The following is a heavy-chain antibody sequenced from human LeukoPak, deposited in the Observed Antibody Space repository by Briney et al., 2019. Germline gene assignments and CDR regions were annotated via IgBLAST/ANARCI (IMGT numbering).Heavy chain of an antibody. D-gene: IGHD2-15*01. J-gene: IGHJ4*02. Sequence: GGSLRLSCAASGFTFSSYAMHWVRQAPGKGLEWGAVISYDGSKKYYTDSVKGLFTISRDNPKNTLYMQMNAVRDEETAVYYCARIRGYCRGGCCSDRDYWGQGTLVTVSS. CDR3: ARIRGYCRGGCCSDRDY. CDR1: GFTFSSYA. CDR2: ISYDGSKK. V-gene: IGHV3-30*04.